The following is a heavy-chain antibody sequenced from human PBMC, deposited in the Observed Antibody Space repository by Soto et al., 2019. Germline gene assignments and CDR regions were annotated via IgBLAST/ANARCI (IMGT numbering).Heavy chain of an antibody. J-gene: IGHJ5*02. Sequence: PGESLKISCKASGYTFTTFWISWVRQLPGKGLEWMGRIDPSDSYTSYSPSFQGHVTISVDKSISTAYLQWGSLTASDTAIYYCARIYCTTATCDGWFYPWGQGTLVTVSS. CDR2: IDPSDSYT. D-gene: IGHD2-8*01. V-gene: IGHV5-10-1*01. CDR3: ARIYCTTATCDGWFYP. CDR1: GYTFTTFW.